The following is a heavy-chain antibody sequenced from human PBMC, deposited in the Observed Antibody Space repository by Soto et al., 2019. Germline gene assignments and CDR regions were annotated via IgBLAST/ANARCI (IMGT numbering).Heavy chain of an antibody. CDR1: GFSFNSYG. CDR3: ERVQVATIMALDY. CDR2: IWSDGNNK. D-gene: IGHD5-12*01. J-gene: IGHJ4*02. V-gene: IGHV3-33*01. Sequence: QVQLVESGGGVVQPGRSLRLSCAASGFSFNSYGFHWVRQAPGKGLEWVAVIWSDGNNKYYADSVKGRFTISRDSSDNTLYLQMNSLIAEDTAVYYCERVQVATIMALDYWGQGTLVTVSS.